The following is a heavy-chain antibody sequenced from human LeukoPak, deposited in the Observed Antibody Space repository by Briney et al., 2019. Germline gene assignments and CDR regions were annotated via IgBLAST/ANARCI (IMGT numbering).Heavy chain of an antibody. Sequence: ASVKVSCKASGYTFTSYGISWLRQAPGQGLEWMGWISAYNGNTNYAQKLQGRVFMTTGTSTSTAYMELRSLRSDDTAVYYCARLSYGSGSYYRDYYFDYWGQGTLVTVSS. CDR1: GYTFTSYG. J-gene: IGHJ4*02. CDR3: ARLSYGSGSYYRDYYFDY. CDR2: ISAYNGNT. D-gene: IGHD3-10*01. V-gene: IGHV1-18*01.